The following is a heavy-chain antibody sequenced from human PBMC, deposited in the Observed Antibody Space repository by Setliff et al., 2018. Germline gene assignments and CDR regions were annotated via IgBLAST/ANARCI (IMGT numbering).Heavy chain of an antibody. CDR2: ISGSGDST. J-gene: IGHJ4*02. CDR3: ARDGSVRGVDEYFDY. Sequence: GGSLRLSCAASGFTFYDYAMHWVRQAPGKGLEWVSAISGSGDSTYYADSVKGRFTISKDNSKNTLYLQMNNLRAEDTAVYFCARDGSVRGVDEYFDYWGQGTLVTVSS. V-gene: IGHV3-23*01. CDR1: GFTFYDYA. D-gene: IGHD1-26*01.